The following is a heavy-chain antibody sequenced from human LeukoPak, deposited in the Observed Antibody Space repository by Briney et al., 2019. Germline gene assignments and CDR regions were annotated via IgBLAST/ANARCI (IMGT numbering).Heavy chain of an antibody. D-gene: IGHD3-3*01. CDR2: INHSGST. CDR1: GGSFSGYY. CDR3: ASITIFGVVRYFDY. V-gene: IGHV4-34*01. J-gene: IGHJ4*02. Sequence: SETLSLTCAVYGGSFSGYYWSWIRQPPGKGLEWIGEINHSGSTNYNPSLKSRVTISVDTSKNQFSLKLSSVTAADTAVYYCASITIFGVVRYFDYWGQGTLVTVSS.